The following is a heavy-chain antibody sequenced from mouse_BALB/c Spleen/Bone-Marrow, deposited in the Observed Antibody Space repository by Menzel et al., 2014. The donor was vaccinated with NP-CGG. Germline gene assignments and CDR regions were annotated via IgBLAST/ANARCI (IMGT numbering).Heavy chain of an antibody. D-gene: IGHD2-14*01. CDR2: INPSSGYT. CDR1: GYTFTSYT. Sequence: VQLQQSGAELARPGASVKMSCKASGYTFTSYTMHWVKQRPGQGLEWIGYINPSSGYTNYNQKFKVKATLTADKSSSTAYMQLSSLTSEDSAAYYCARAAYYRYDEGAWFAYWGQGTLVTVSA. J-gene: IGHJ3*01. V-gene: IGHV1-4*01. CDR3: ARAAYYRYDEGAWFAY.